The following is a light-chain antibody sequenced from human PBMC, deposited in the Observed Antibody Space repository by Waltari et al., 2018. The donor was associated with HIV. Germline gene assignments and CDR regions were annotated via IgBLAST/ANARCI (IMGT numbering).Light chain of an antibody. CDR1: QTVGSY. CDR2: AAS. V-gene: IGKV1-39*01. CDR3: HQSYSYPRT. Sequence: DLDMTQSPSSLSASVGDRVTITCRASQTVGSYLTGYQQKPGKAPKVLIYAASSLESGVPSRFSGSGSGTDFTLTIDSLQPEDFATYFCHQSYSYPRTFGQGTKVEIK. J-gene: IGKJ1*01.